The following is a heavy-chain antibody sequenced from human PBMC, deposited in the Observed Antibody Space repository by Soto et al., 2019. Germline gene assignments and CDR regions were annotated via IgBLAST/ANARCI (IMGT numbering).Heavy chain of an antibody. V-gene: IGHV2-5*01. CDR1: GFSLSTSGVG. J-gene: IGHJ3*02. D-gene: IGHD3-22*01. CDR3: AHSDYDNSGYYYRMVFFDI. Sequence: QITLKESGPTLVKPTQTLTLTCTFSGFSLSTSGVGVGWIRQPPGKALEWLALIYWNDDKRYSPSLKSRLTITKDTSKNQVVLTMTNMDPVDTATYYCAHSDYDNSGYYYRMVFFDIWGQGTMVTVSS. CDR2: IYWNDDK.